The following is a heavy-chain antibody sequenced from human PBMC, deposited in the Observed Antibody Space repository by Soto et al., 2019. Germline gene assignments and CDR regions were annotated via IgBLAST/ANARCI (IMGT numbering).Heavy chain of an antibody. CDR3: ARERVYSSSWYDY. Sequence: GASVKVSCKASGYTFTSYGISWVRQAPGQGLEWMGGIIANIGKTNYAQKFQGRVTITADESTSTAYMELSSLRSEDTAVYYCARERVYSSSWYDYWGQGTLVTVSS. CDR2: IIANIGKT. V-gene: IGHV1-69*13. J-gene: IGHJ4*02. CDR1: GYTFTSYG. D-gene: IGHD6-13*01.